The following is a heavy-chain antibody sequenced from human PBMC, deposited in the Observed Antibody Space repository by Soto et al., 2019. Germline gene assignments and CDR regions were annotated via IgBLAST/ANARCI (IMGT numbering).Heavy chain of an antibody. Sequence: GGSLRLSCAASGFTFSSYGMHWVRQAPGKGLEWVAVISYDGSNKYYADSVKGRFTISSDNSKNTLYLQMNSLRAEDTAVYYCAKDRSGSYWSAFDIWGQGTMVTVSS. CDR3: AKDRSGSYWSAFDI. CDR2: ISYDGSNK. CDR1: GFTFSSYG. D-gene: IGHD3-10*01. J-gene: IGHJ3*02. V-gene: IGHV3-30*18.